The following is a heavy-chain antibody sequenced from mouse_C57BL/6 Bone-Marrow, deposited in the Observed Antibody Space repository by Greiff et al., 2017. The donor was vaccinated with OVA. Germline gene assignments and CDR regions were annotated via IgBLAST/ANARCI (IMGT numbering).Heavy chain of an antibody. Sequence: QVQLQQPGAELVMPGASVKLSCKASGYTFTSYWMHWVKQRPGQGLEWIGEIDPSDSYTNYNQKFKGKSTLTVDKSSSTAYMQLSSLTSEDSAVYYCARGIYYGNPCYFDYWGQGTTLTVSS. CDR2: IDPSDSYT. J-gene: IGHJ2*01. CDR3: ARGIYYGNPCYFDY. CDR1: GYTFTSYW. D-gene: IGHD2-1*01. V-gene: IGHV1-69*01.